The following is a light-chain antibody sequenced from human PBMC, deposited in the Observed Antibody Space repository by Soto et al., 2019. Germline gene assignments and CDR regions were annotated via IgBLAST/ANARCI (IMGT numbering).Light chain of an antibody. CDR3: ASWDDSLNGLL. V-gene: IGLV1-44*01. CDR1: SSNIGINA. CDR2: DNN. J-gene: IGLJ1*01. Sequence: QSVLTQPPSTSATPGQRVTISCSGSSSNIGINAVNWYQQLPGAAPKLLMYDNNQRPSGVPDRVSGSKSGTSASLAISGLQSEDEADYYCASWDDSLNGLLFGTGTKVTVL.